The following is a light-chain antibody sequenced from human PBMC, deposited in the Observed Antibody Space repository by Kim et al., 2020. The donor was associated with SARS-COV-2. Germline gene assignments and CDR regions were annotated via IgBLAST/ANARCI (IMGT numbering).Light chain of an antibody. J-gene: IGLJ2*01. CDR3: GTWDSLSGGRVV. Sequence: QSVLTQPPSVSAAPGQKVTISCSGNTSNIGYNYISWYLQLPGAAPKLLIYDSNKRPSGIPDRFSGSRSATSATLGITGLQTGDEADYYCGTWDSLSGGRVVFGGGTQLTVL. CDR1: TSNIGYNY. V-gene: IGLV1-51*01. CDR2: DSN.